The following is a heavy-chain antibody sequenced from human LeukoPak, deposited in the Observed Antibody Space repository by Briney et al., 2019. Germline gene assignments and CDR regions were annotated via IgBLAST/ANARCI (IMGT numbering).Heavy chain of an antibody. CDR3: ARAITMVRGVIYYYYGMDV. CDR2: IYYSGST. V-gene: IGHV4-39*01. J-gene: IGHJ6*02. CDR1: GGSISSSSYY. Sequence: SETLSLTCTVSGGSISSSSYYWGWIRQPPGKGLEWIGSIYYSGSTYYNPSLKSRVTISVDTSKNQFSLKLSSVTAADTAVYYCARAITMVRGVIYYYYGMDVWGQGTTVTVSS. D-gene: IGHD3-10*01.